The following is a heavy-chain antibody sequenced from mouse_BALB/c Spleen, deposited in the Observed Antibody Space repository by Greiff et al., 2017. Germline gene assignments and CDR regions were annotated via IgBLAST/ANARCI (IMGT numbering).Heavy chain of an antibody. CDR3: ARSGFTLYGSSWYFDV. D-gene: IGHD1-1*01. J-gene: IGHJ1*01. V-gene: IGHV3-2*02. CDR1: GYSITSDYA. Sequence: DVQLQESGPGLVKPSQSLSLTCTVTGYSITSDYAWNWIRQFPGNKLEWMGYISYSGSTSYNPSLKSRISITRDTSKNQFFLQLNSVTTEDTATYYCARSGFTLYGSSWYFDVWGAGTTVTVSS. CDR2: ISYSGST.